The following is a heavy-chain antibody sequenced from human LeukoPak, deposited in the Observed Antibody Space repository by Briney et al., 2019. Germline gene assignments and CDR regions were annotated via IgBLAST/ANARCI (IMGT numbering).Heavy chain of an antibody. CDR1: GFTFSSYS. J-gene: IGHJ3*02. Sequence: GGSLRLSCAASGFTFSSYSMNWVRQAPGKGLEWVSSISSSCSYIYYADSVKGRFTISRDNAKNSLYLQMNSLRAEDTAVYYCARDRYYDSSGYYSVDAFDIWGQGTMVTVSS. D-gene: IGHD3-22*01. CDR3: ARDRYYDSSGYYSVDAFDI. V-gene: IGHV3-21*01. CDR2: ISSSCSYI.